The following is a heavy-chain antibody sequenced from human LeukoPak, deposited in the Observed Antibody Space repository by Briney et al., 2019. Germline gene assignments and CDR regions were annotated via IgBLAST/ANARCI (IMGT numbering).Heavy chain of an antibody. V-gene: IGHV4-59*01. J-gene: IGHJ4*02. CDR2: IYYSGST. CDR3: ARGPRGYSGYNY. CDR1: GGSISSYY. D-gene: IGHD5-12*01. Sequence: SETLTLTCTVSGGSISSYYWSWIRQPPGKGLEWIGYIYYSGSTNYNPSLKSRVTISVDTSKNQFSLKLSSVTAADTAVYYCARGPRGYSGYNYWGQGTLVTVSS.